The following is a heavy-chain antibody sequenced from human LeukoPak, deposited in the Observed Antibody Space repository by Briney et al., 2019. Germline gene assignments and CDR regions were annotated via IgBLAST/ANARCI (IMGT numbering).Heavy chain of an antibody. D-gene: IGHD3-22*01. V-gene: IGHV1-18*01. Sequence: ASVKVSCKASGYTFTSYGISWVRQAPGQGLEWMGWISAYNGNTNYAQKLQGRVTMTTDTSTSTAYMELRSLRSDDTAMYYCARESADYYDSSGYYYVYWGQGTLVTVSS. CDR3: ARESADYYDSSGYYYVY. CDR2: ISAYNGNT. CDR1: GYTFTSYG. J-gene: IGHJ4*02.